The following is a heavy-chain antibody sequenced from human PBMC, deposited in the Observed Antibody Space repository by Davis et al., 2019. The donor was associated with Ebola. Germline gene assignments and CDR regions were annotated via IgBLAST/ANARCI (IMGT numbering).Heavy chain of an antibody. J-gene: IGHJ4*02. Sequence: GESLKISCAASGFTFSSYGMHWVRQAPGKGLEWVAVIWYDGSNKYYADSVKGRFTISRDNSKNTLYLQMNSLRAEDTAVYYCARGGWYGDYSLLFDYWGQGTLVTVSS. CDR2: IWYDGSNK. CDR3: ARGGWYGDYSLLFDY. CDR1: GFTFSSYG. D-gene: IGHD4-17*01. V-gene: IGHV3-33*01.